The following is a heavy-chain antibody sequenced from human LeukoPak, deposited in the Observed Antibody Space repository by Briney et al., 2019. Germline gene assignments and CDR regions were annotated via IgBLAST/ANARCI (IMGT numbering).Heavy chain of an antibody. CDR3: ARGLYEY. Sequence: GRSLRLSCAASGFTFSSFSMHWVRQAPGKGLEWVAVISYDGGNKYFADSVKGRFTISRDNSKNTVYLQMNSLRAGDTAVYYCARGLYEYWGQGTLVTVSS. J-gene: IGHJ4*02. CDR2: ISYDGGNK. V-gene: IGHV3-30-3*01. D-gene: IGHD5/OR15-5a*01. CDR1: GFTFSSFS.